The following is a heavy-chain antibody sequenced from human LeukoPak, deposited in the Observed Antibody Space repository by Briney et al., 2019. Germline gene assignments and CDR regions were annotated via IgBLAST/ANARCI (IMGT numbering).Heavy chain of an antibody. CDR3: ARDRKLTGYYAPWFDP. D-gene: IGHD3-9*01. V-gene: IGHV4-59*12. Sequence: TSETLSLTCSVSGGSISNYYWSWMRQPPGKGLEWIGYIYYNGDTNHNPSLKSRVIISLDTSKNQFSLKLSSVTAADTAVYYCARDRKLTGYYAPWFDPWGQGTLVTVSS. CDR2: IYYNGDT. CDR1: GGSISNYY. J-gene: IGHJ5*02.